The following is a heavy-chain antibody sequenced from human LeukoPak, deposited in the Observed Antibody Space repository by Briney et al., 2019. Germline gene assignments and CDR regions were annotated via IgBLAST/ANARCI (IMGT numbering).Heavy chain of an antibody. Sequence: GGSLRLSCAASGFIFSNAWMYWVRQVPGKGLMWVSRMSGDGSDIGYADSVKGRFTVSRDNAKNTLYLQMNSLRAEDTAVYYCAELGITMIGGVWGKGTTVTISS. CDR2: MSGDGSDI. J-gene: IGHJ6*04. CDR3: AELGITMIGGV. D-gene: IGHD3-10*02. CDR1: GFIFSNAW. V-gene: IGHV3-74*01.